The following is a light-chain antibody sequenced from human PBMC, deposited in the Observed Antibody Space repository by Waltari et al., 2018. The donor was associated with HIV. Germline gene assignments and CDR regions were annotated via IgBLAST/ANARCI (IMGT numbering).Light chain of an antibody. V-gene: IGKV3-15*01. CDR1: QSLNSN. Sequence: EIVMTQSPATLSVSPGERATLSCRASQSLNSNLAWYQQKPGQAPRLLIYGASTRATGVPARFSGSGSGTEFTLTINSLQPEDFATYYCLQDYNYPRTFGQGTEVEIK. J-gene: IGKJ1*01. CDR3: LQDYNYPRT. CDR2: GAS.